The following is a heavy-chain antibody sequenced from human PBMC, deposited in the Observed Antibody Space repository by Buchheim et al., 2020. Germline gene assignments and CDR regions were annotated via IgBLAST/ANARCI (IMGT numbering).Heavy chain of an antibody. D-gene: IGHD4-17*01. J-gene: IGHJ6*03. V-gene: IGHV3-48*01. CDR2: ISSSSSTI. CDR3: ARDYRNGDSVYYYYYMDV. CDR1: GFTFSSYS. Sequence: EVQLVESGGGLVQPGGSLRLSCAASGFTFSSYSMNWVRQAPGKGLEWVSYISSSSSTIYYADSVKGRFTISRDNAKNSLYLQMNSLRAEDTAVYYCARDYRNGDSVYYYYYMDVWGKGTT.